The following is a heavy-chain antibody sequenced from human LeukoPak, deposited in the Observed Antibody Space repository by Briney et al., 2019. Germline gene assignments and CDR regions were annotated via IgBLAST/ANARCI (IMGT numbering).Heavy chain of an antibody. CDR1: GFTFSSYG. CDR2: ISYDGSNK. J-gene: IGHJ5*02. D-gene: IGHD6-19*01. V-gene: IGHV3-30*03. CDR3: ARDRLVHNWFDP. Sequence: GGSLRLSCAASGFTFSSYGMHWVRQAPGKGLEWVAVISYDGSNKYYADSVKGRFTISRDNSKNTLYLQMNSLRAEDTAVYYCARDRLVHNWFDPWGQGTLVTVSS.